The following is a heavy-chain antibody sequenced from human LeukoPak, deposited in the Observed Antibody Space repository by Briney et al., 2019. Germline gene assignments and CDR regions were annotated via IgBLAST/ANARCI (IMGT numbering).Heavy chain of an antibody. CDR3: AKSDPLMTAAGIFDY. CDR1: GFTFSNYA. D-gene: IGHD6-25*01. CDR2: ISGTGGST. V-gene: IGHV3-23*01. Sequence: GGSLRLSCAASGFTFSNYAMTWVRQAPGKGLEWVSAISGTGGSTYCADFVKGRFTISRDNSKNTLNLQMNSLRAEDTAVYYCAKSDPLMTAAGIFDYWGQGTLVTVSS. J-gene: IGHJ4*02.